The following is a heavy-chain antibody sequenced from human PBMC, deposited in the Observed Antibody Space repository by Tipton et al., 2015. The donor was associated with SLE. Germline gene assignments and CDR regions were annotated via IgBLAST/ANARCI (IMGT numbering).Heavy chain of an antibody. D-gene: IGHD3-22*01. CDR3: ARGAYHYDRSGYYYYFDN. J-gene: IGHJ4*02. CDR2: LYSGTT. V-gene: IGHV4-59*11. CDR1: GGSISSHY. Sequence: TLSLTCTVSGGSISSHYWSWIRQPPGKGLEWIGYLYSGTTNYNPSLRSRVTISGDTSKNEFSLKLPSVTAADTAVYYCARGAYHYDRSGYYYYFDNWGQGTLVAVSS.